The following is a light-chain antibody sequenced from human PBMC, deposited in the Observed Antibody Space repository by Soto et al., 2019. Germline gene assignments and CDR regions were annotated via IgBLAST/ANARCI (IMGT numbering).Light chain of an antibody. Sequence: EIVLTQSPATLSLSPGERATLSCRASQSVSNNYSSWYQQTADQASMLIYYGATNGATGIPDRISSRGGGTVFPLTISLLAPEDVAEYCCQQNSRSRTFGQGTKVDIK. CDR1: QSVSNNY. J-gene: IGKJ1*01. CDR3: QQNSRSRT. V-gene: IGKV3-20*01. CDR2: GAT.